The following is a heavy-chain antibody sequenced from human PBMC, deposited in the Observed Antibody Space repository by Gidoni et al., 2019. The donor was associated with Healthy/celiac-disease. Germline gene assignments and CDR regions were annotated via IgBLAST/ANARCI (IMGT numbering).Heavy chain of an antibody. CDR1: GFTFSDYY. J-gene: IGHJ3*02. CDR2: ISSSSSYT. D-gene: IGHD3-22*01. V-gene: IGHV3-11*05. Sequence: QVQLVESGGGLVKPGGSLRLSCAASGFTFSDYYMRWIRQAPGKGLECVSYISSSSSYTNYADSVKGRFTISRDNAKNSLYLQMNSLRAEDTAVYYCARDWEYYYDSSGYEGDAFDIWGQGTMVTVSS. CDR3: ARDWEYYYDSSGYEGDAFDI.